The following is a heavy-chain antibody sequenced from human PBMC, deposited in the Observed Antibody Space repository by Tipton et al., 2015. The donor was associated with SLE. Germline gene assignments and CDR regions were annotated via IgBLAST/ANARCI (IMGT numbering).Heavy chain of an antibody. CDR1: GGSIGSSSYY. Sequence: TLSLTCTVSGGSIGSSSYYWGWIRQPPGKGLEWVGEINHSGSTNYNPSLKSRVTISVDTSKNQFSLKLSSVTAADTAVYYCARERGASIAVAQEFDYWGQGTLVTVSS. CDR2: INHSGST. D-gene: IGHD6-19*01. CDR3: ARERGASIAVAQEFDY. J-gene: IGHJ4*02. V-gene: IGHV4-39*07.